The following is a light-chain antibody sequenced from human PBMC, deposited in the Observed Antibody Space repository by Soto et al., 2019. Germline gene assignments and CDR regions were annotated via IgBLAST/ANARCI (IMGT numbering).Light chain of an antibody. CDR1: QSVSSN. CDR3: QQYHNWPPFT. CDR2: GAS. J-gene: IGKJ4*01. V-gene: IGKV3-15*01. Sequence: EIVMTQSPATLSVSPGERATLSCRASQSVSSNLAWYHQKPCQAPRLFFYGASTRATGIPARFSGSGSGTEFTLTISSLQSEDFALYHCQQYHNWPPFTFGGGTKVEIK.